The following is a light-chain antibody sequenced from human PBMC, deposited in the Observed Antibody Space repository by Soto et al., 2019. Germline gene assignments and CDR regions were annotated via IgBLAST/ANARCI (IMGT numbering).Light chain of an antibody. V-gene: IGKV1-9*01. CDR1: QGISSY. CDR2: AAS. Sequence: DVQLTQSPSFLSASVGDRVTITCRASQGISSYLAWYQQKPGKAPNLLIYAASTLQSGVPSRFSGSGSGTEFTLTISSLQPEDFATYYCQQLSSYPYTFGQGTNLEIK. J-gene: IGKJ2*01. CDR3: QQLSSYPYT.